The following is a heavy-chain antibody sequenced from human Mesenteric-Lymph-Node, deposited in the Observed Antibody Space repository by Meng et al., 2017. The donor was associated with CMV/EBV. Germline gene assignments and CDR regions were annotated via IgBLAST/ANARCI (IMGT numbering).Heavy chain of an antibody. Sequence: GGSLRLSCAAFGFKSSSYEMNWVRQAPGKGLEWLSYLSKTGNTMHYADSVKGRFTISRDNAKNSLFLQMNSLRAEDTAVYYCARAGAVAGTGLGPYRGQGTLVTVSS. CDR1: GFKSSSYE. CDR3: ARAGAVAGTGLGPY. D-gene: IGHD6-19*01. V-gene: IGHV3-48*03. J-gene: IGHJ4*02. CDR2: LSKTGNTM.